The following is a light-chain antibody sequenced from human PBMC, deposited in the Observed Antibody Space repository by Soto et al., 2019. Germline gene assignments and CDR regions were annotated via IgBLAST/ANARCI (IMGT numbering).Light chain of an antibody. CDR3: QQFYDLPIT. Sequence: DIQMTQSPSSLSASVGDRVTITCRASLPISNYLAWYQQKPGKIPNLLIYAASTLQAGVPSRFSGRGSGKDFTFTISSLQPDDSGTYYCQQFYDLPITFGQGTRLEIK. J-gene: IGKJ5*01. CDR2: AAS. CDR1: LPISNY. V-gene: IGKV1-27*01.